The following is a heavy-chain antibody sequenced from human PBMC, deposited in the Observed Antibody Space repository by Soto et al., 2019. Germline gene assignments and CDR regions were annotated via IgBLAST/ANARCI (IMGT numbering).Heavy chain of an antibody. Sequence: SETLSLTCAVYGGSFSGYYWSWIRQPPGKGLEWIGEINHSGSTNYNPSLKSRVTISVDTSKNQFSLKLSSVTAADTAVYYCARRSGWFSHWFDPWGQGTLVTVSS. CDR1: GGSFSGYY. J-gene: IGHJ5*02. V-gene: IGHV4-34*01. CDR3: ARRSGWFSHWFDP. CDR2: INHSGST. D-gene: IGHD6-19*01.